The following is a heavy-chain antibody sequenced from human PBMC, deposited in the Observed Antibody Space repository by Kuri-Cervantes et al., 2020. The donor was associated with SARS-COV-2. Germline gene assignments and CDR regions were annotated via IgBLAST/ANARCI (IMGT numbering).Heavy chain of an antibody. CDR1: GFTVSSNY. V-gene: IGHV3-30*02. CDR3: ADHSSGHEGSDY. CDR2: IRYDGSNK. Sequence: GESLKISCAASGFTVSSNYMSWVRQAPGKGLEWVAFIRYDGSNKYYADSVKGRFTISRDNSKNTLYLQMNSLRAEDTAVYYCADHSSGHEGSDYWGQGTLVTVSS. J-gene: IGHJ4*02. D-gene: IGHD3-22*01.